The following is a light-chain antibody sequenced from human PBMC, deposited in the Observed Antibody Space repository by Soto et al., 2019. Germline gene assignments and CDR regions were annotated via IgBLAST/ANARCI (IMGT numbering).Light chain of an antibody. CDR1: QSIRSY. V-gene: IGKV1-39*01. Sequence: DIQMTQSPSSLSASVGDRVTITCRASQSIRSYLNWYQQKPGKAPKLLIYAASSFQSGVPSRFSGSGSGTDFALTISSLQPEDFATYYCQQNYSTPRITFGPGTKVDIK. J-gene: IGKJ3*01. CDR3: QQNYSTPRIT. CDR2: AAS.